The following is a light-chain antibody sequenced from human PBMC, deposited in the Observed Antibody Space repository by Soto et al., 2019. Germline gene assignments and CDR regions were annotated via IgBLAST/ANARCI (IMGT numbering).Light chain of an antibody. Sequence: EVVMTQSPATLSVSPGERATLSCRASQSISSDLAWYQQKPGQAPRLLIYGASTRASDIPARFSGSGSGTEFTLTISSLQSEDFAVYYCQQRANWPLTFGGGTKVDIK. CDR1: QSISSD. J-gene: IGKJ4*01. CDR2: GAS. V-gene: IGKV3-15*01. CDR3: QQRANWPLT.